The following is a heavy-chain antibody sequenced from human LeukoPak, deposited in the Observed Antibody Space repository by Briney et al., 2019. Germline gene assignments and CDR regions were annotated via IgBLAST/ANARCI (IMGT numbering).Heavy chain of an antibody. CDR1: GGTFSSYA. V-gene: IGHV1-69*06. J-gene: IGHJ4*02. D-gene: IGHD3-22*01. CDR3: ARDRDYYDSSGILRD. Sequence: SVKVSCKASGGTFSSYAISWVRQAPGQGLEWMGGIIPIFGTANYAQKFQGRVTITADKSTSTAYMELSSLRSEDTAVYYCARDRDYYDSSGILRDWGQGTLVTVSS. CDR2: IIPIFGTA.